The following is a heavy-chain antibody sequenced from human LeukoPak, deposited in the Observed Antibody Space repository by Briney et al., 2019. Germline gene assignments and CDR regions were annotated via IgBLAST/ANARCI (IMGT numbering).Heavy chain of an antibody. D-gene: IGHD3-22*01. Sequence: SETLSLTCTVSGGSISSYYWSWIRQPPGKGLEWIGSIYYSGSTYYNPSLKSRVTISVDTSKNQFSLKLSSVTAADTAVYYCARVISAYYYDSSGYYWGWGSSYYYYMDVWGKGTTVTVSS. CDR3: ARVISAYYYDSSGYYWGWGSSYYYYMDV. CDR2: IYYSGST. V-gene: IGHV4-59*12. J-gene: IGHJ6*03. CDR1: GGSISSYY.